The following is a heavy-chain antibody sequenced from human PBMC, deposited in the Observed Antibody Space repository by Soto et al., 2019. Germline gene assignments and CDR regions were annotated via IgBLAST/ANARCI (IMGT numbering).Heavy chain of an antibody. Sequence: PGGSLRLSCAASGFTFSSYSMNWVRQAPGKGLEWVSSISSSSSYIYYADSVKGRFTISRDNAKNSLYLQMNSLGAEDTAVYYCARDRVAARLTPDYWGQGTLVTVSS. V-gene: IGHV3-21*01. CDR1: GFTFSSYS. CDR2: ISSSSSYI. J-gene: IGHJ4*02. D-gene: IGHD6-6*01. CDR3: ARDRVAARLTPDY.